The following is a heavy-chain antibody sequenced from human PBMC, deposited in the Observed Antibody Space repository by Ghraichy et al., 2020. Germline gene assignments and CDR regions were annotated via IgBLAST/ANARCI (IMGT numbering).Heavy chain of an antibody. V-gene: IGHV4-39*01. Sequence: SETLTLTCTVSGGSISSSSYYWGWIRQPPGKGLEWIGSIYYSGSTYYNPSLKSRVTISVDTSKNQFSLKLSSVTAADTAVYYCARRGYQPLFFAYYYYYGMDVWGQGTTVTVSS. CDR2: IYYSGST. J-gene: IGHJ6*02. D-gene: IGHD2-2*01. CDR3: ARRGYQPLFFAYYYYYGMDV. CDR1: GGSISSSSYY.